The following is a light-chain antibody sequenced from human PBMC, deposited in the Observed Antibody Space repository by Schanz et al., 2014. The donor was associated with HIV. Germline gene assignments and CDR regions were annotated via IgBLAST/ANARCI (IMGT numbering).Light chain of an antibody. V-gene: IGKV1-5*01. J-gene: IGKJ2*01. CDR2: AAS. Sequence: DIQMTQSPSTLSASVGDRVSISCRASQSISNWLAWYQQKPGKAPELLIYAASSLQSGVPSRFSGSGSGTDFTLTISSLQPEDFATYYCQQYKDNSLHTFGQGTKVEIK. CDR3: QQYKDNSLHT. CDR1: QSISNW.